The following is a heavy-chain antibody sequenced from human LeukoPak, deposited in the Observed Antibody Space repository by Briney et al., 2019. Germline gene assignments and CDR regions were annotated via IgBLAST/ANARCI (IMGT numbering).Heavy chain of an antibody. CDR2: ISSRGSSI. CDR3: AREDTPYYYDSSGYYGY. CDR1: GFTFSDYY. J-gene: IGHJ4*02. Sequence: GGSLRLSCAASGFTFSDYYMSWIRQARGKGLEWVSYISSRGSSIYYADSVKGRFTISRDNAKNSLYLQMNSLRAEDTAVYYCAREDTPYYYDSSGYYGYWGQGTLVTVSS. D-gene: IGHD3-22*01. V-gene: IGHV3-11*01.